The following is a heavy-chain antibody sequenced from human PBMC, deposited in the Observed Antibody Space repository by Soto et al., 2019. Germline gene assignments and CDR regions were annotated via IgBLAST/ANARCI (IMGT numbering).Heavy chain of an antibody. V-gene: IGHV3-21*01. CDR1: GFTFSSYS. J-gene: IGHJ4*02. D-gene: IGHD3-22*01. Sequence: EVQLVESGGGLVKPGGSLRLSCAASGFTFSSYSMNWVRQAPGKGLEWVSSISSSSSYIYYADSVKGRFTISRDNAKNSLYLQMNSLRAEDTAVYYCARGVYYYDSSGYYVGYFAYWGQGTLVTVSS. CDR2: ISSSSSYI. CDR3: ARGVYYYDSSGYYVGYFAY.